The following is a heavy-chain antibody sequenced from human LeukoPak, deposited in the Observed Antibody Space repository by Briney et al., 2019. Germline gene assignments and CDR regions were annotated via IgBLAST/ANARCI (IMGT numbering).Heavy chain of an antibody. D-gene: IGHD5-24*01. J-gene: IGHJ3*02. Sequence: SDTLSLTCTVSGGAISSYYWSWIRQPPGKALDWIGYIYTSGSTNYNPSLNSRVTISVDTSKNQFSLKLSSVTASDTPVYYCARHLDQEMATQSRDAFDIWGQGTMVTVSS. CDR3: ARHLDQEMATQSRDAFDI. CDR2: IYTSGST. V-gene: IGHV4-4*09. CDR1: GGAISSYY.